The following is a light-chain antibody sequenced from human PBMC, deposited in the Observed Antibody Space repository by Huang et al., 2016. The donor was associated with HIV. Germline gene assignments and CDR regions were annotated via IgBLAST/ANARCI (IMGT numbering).Light chain of an antibody. CDR2: YAS. CDR3: HQSSSLPYT. CDR1: QSIGSS. V-gene: IGKV6D-21*02. J-gene: IGKJ2*01. Sequence: EIVLTQSPDFPSVTPKEKVPLTCWASQSIGSSLHWYQQKPEQSPKLLIKYASQSISGVPSSFRGSGSGTDFTLTINSLEAEDAAAYYCHQSSSLPYTFGQGTKLEIK.